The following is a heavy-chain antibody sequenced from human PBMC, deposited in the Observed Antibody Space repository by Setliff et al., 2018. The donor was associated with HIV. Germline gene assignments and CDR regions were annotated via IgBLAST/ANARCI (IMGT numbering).Heavy chain of an antibody. CDR2: MNPNSGNT. Sequence: GASVKVSCKASRYTFTTYDINWVRQAAGQGLEWMGWMNPNSGNTGYAQRFQGRLTMTRNTSISTAYMELNSLMSEDTAVYFCAIRREVVVATTRRGLDIWGQGTMVTVSS. CDR1: RYTFTTYD. J-gene: IGHJ3*02. CDR3: AIRREVVVATTRRGLDI. D-gene: IGHD2-15*01. V-gene: IGHV1-8*02.